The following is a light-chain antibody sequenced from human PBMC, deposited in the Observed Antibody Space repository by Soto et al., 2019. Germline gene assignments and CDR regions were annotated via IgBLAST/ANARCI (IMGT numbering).Light chain of an antibody. CDR1: SGSVSSSYY. V-gene: IGLV8-61*01. CDR3: VLYMGSGIGV. Sequence: QTVVTQEPSFSVSPGGTVTLTCGLSSGSVSSSYYPSWYQQTPGQAPRTLIYSTNIRSSGVPDRFSGSILGIKAALTITGVQADDESDYYCVLYMGSGIGVFGGGTKLTVL. J-gene: IGLJ3*02. CDR2: STN.